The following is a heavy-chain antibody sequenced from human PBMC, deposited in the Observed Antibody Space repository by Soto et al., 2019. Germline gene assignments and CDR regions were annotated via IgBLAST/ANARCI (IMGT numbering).Heavy chain of an antibody. CDR1: GFTFSSYA. Sequence: GGSLRLSCAASGFTFSSYAMHWVRQAPGKGLEWVAVISYDGSNKYYADSVKGRFTISRDNSKNTLYLQMNSLRAEDTAVYFCARGDYYDTSGPFSDAFDTWGRGTMVTVSS. V-gene: IGHV3-30-3*01. CDR3: ARGDYYDTSGPFSDAFDT. D-gene: IGHD3-22*01. CDR2: ISYDGSNK. J-gene: IGHJ3*02.